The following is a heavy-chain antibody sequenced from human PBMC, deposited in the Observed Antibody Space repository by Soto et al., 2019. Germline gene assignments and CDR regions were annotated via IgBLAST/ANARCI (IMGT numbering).Heavy chain of an antibody. CDR2: SSANGANT. Sequence: EVQLLQSGGDLIQPGGSLRLSCAASGFTFSSYAMSWVRQAPGKGLEWVSVSSANGANTYYADSVKGRFTISRDNSKNTLYLEMNSLKADDPAVYYCSKDRTTFSSGWYDPPYFDSWGQGTLVTVSS. V-gene: IGHV3-23*01. D-gene: IGHD6-19*01. CDR3: SKDRTTFSSGWYDPPYFDS. CDR1: GFTFSSYA. J-gene: IGHJ4*02.